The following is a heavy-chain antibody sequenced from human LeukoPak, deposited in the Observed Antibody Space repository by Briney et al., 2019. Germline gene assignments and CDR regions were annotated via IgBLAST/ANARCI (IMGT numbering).Heavy chain of an antibody. Sequence: QPGGSLRLSCAASGFTFSSYEMNWVRQAPGKGLEWVSYISSSGSTIYYADSVKGRFTISRDNAKNSLYLQMNSLRAEDTAVYYCARAGSVRGVSYFDYYYYYYMDVWGKGTTVTISS. D-gene: IGHD3-10*02. CDR1: GFTFSSYE. CDR3: ARAGSVRGVSYFDYYYYYYMDV. CDR2: ISSSGSTI. V-gene: IGHV3-48*03. J-gene: IGHJ6*03.